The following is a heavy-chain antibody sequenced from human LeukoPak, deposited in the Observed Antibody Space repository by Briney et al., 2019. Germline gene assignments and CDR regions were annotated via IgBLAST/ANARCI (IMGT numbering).Heavy chain of an antibody. V-gene: IGHV4-59*12. CDR3: ARDSRRKYSSSWPTNLGWYFDL. CDR1: GGSISSYY. Sequence: PSETLSLTCTVPGGSISSYYWSWIRQPPGKGLEWIGYIYYSGSTNYNPPLKSRVTISVDKSKNQFSLKLSSVTAADTAVYYCARDSRRKYSSSWPTNLGWYFDLWGRGTLVTVSS. J-gene: IGHJ2*01. CDR2: IYYSGST. D-gene: IGHD6-13*01.